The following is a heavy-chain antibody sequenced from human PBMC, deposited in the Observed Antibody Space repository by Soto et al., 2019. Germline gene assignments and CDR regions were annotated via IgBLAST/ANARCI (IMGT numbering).Heavy chain of an antibody. CDR3: ARSPLGYDYVRQTWREVGDSFDI. D-gene: IGHD3-16*01. V-gene: IGHV4-34*12. CDR1: GASLGGFH. J-gene: IGHJ3*02. Sequence: QVHLEQWGAGLLKPSETLSLTCAIYGASLGGFHWTWLRQAPGKGLEWIGELIHGGSFHYNPSLKSRVTFSLDTSKNQFSLQIMSVTAADTAVYYCARSPLGYDYVRQTWREVGDSFDIWGRGTLVTVSS. CDR2: LIHGGSF.